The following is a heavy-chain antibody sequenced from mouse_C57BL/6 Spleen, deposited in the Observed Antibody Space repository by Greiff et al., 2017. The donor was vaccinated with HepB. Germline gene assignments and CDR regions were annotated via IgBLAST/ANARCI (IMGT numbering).Heavy chain of an antibody. Sequence: VQLQQPGAELVKPGASVKLSCKASGYTFTSYWMHWVKQRPGQGLEWIGMIHPNSGSTNYNEKFKSKATLTVDKSSSTAYMQLSSLTSEDSAGYYCARLGTWFAYWGQGTLVTVSA. CDR2: IHPNSGST. CDR1: GYTFTSYW. CDR3: ARLGTWFAY. J-gene: IGHJ3*01. V-gene: IGHV1-64*01.